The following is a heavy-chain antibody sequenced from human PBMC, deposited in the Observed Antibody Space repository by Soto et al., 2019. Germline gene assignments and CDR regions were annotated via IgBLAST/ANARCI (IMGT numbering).Heavy chain of an antibody. CDR3: ARGKNLAAAGMVDY. CDR1: GFTFSSYG. CDR2: IWYDGSNK. D-gene: IGHD6-13*01. J-gene: IGHJ4*02. V-gene: IGHV3-33*01. Sequence: LRLSCAASGFTFSSYGMHWVRQAPGKGLEWVAVIWYDGSNKYYADSVKGRFTISRDNSKNTLYLQMNSLRAEDTAVYYCARGKNLAAAGMVDYWGQGTLVTVSS.